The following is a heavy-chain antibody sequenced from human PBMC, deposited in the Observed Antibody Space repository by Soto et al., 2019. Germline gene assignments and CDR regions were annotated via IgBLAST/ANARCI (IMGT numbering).Heavy chain of an antibody. CDR2: INPSGGST. D-gene: IGHD3-10*01. V-gene: IGHV1-46*03. Sequence: QVQLVQSGAEVKKPGASVKVSCKASGYTFTSYYMHWVRQAPGQGLEWMGIINPSGGSTSYAQKFQGRVTMTRDTSTSTVYMELSSLRSEDTAVYYCARGGEGFGELFPPALSFDYWGQGTLVTVSS. J-gene: IGHJ4*02. CDR1: GYTFTSYY. CDR3: ARGGEGFGELFPPALSFDY.